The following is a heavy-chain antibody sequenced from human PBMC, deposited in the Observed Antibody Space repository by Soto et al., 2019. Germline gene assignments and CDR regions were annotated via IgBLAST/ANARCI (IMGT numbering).Heavy chain of an antibody. CDR2: IYYSGST. CDR1: GGSISSGDYY. CDR3: TRITMIVPYYFDY. Sequence: QVQLQESGPGLVKPSQTLSLTCTVSGGSISSGDYYWSWIRQPPGKGLEWIGYIYYSGSTYYNPSLKSRVTISVDTSTNQFSLKLSSVTAADTAVYYCTRITMIVPYYFDYWGQGTLVTVSS. J-gene: IGHJ4*02. V-gene: IGHV4-30-4*01. D-gene: IGHD3-22*01.